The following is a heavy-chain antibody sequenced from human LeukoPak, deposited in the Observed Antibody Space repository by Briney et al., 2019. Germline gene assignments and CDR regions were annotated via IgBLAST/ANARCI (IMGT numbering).Heavy chain of an antibody. CDR3: ARVREGCSSTSCYYYFDY. D-gene: IGHD2-2*01. J-gene: IGHJ4*02. CDR1: GYTFTGYY. V-gene: IGHV1-2*02. Sequence: GASVKVSCKASGYTFTGYYMHWVRQAPGQGLEWMGWINPNSGGTNYAQKFQGRVTMTRDTSISTAYMELSRLRSEDTAVYYCARVREGCSSTSCYYYFDYWGQGTLVTVSS. CDR2: INPNSGGT.